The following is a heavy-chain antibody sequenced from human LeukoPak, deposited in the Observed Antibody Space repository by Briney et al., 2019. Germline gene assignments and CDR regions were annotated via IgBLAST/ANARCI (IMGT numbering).Heavy chain of an antibody. Sequence: GGSLRLSCAASGFTFSSYAMHWVRQAPGKGLEWVAVISYDGSNKYYADSVKGRFTISRDNSKNTLYLQMNSLRAEDTAVYYCARGGDDFWSGYRDIDPWGQGTLVTVSS. CDR1: GFTFSSYA. D-gene: IGHD3-3*01. V-gene: IGHV3-30-3*01. J-gene: IGHJ5*02. CDR3: ARGGDDFWSGYRDIDP. CDR2: ISYDGSNK.